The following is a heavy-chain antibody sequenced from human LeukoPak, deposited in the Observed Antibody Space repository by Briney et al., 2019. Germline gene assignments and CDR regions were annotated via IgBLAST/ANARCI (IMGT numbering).Heavy chain of an antibody. CDR3: AKVAYCGGDCYSGWFDP. CDR2: ISGSGGST. CDR1: GFTFSSYA. J-gene: IGHJ5*02. D-gene: IGHD2-21*02. Sequence: GGSLRLSCAASGFTFSSYAMSWVRQAPGKGLEWVSAISGSGGSTYYADSVKGRFTISRDNSKNTLYLQMNSLRAEDTAVYYCAKVAYCGGDCYSGWFDPWGQGTLVNVSS. V-gene: IGHV3-23*01.